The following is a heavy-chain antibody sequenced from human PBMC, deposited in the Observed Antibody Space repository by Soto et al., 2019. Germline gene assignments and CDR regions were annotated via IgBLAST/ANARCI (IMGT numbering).Heavy chain of an antibody. V-gene: IGHV3-21*06. Sequence: PWGSLRLSCAASGFNFGLYTMNWVRQAPGGGLEWVSSISLLSELIYYGDSVEGRFTISRGNAANSVYLQMDSLRAEDTAVYYCARVGAYFGEFAYCEYWGEGTTVIVSA. CDR3: ARVGAYFGEFAYCEY. CDR1: GFNFGLYT. CDR2: ISLLSELI. J-gene: IGHJ4*02. D-gene: IGHD3-10*01.